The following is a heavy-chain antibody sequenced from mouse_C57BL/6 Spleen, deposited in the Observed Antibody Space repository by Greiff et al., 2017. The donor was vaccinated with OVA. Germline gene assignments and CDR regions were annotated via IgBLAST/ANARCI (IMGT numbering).Heavy chain of an antibody. CDR3: TRETYYGYDGGAWFAY. D-gene: IGHD2-9*01. Sequence: EVHLVESGEGLVKPGGSLKLSCAASGFTFSSYAMSWVRQTPEKRLAWVAYISSGGDCIYYADTVKGRFTISRDNARNTLYLQMSSRKSEDTAMYYCTRETYYGYDGGAWFAYWGQGTLVTVSA. J-gene: IGHJ3*01. V-gene: IGHV5-9-1*02. CDR1: GFTFSSYA. CDR2: ISSGGDCI.